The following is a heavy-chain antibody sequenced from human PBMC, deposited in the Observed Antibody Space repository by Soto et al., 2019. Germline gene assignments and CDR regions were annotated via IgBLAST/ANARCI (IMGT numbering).Heavy chain of an antibody. D-gene: IGHD7-27*01. Sequence: QITLKESGPTLVKPTQTLTLTCSFSGFSLSSVGVGVGWIRQPPGKALEWLALIYWDDDKRYSPSLKSRPTITKDTSKNQVVLTMTNSDPVDTATYYCAHTLDWGEGRFDYWGQGTLVTVSS. CDR1: GFSLSSVGVG. V-gene: IGHV2-5*02. J-gene: IGHJ4*02. CDR2: IYWDDDK. CDR3: AHTLDWGEGRFDY.